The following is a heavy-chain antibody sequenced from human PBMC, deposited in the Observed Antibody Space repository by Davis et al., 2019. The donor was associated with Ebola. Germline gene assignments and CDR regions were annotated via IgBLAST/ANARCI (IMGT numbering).Heavy chain of an antibody. D-gene: IGHD4-23*01. J-gene: IGHJ4*02. CDR3: AREGGNSYFDY. CDR1: GYSISSGFY. Sequence: SETLSLTCTVPGYSISSGFYWGWIRQPPGKGLEWIGSIYHSGSSYYYPSLKSRATISVDTSKNQFSLKLTSMTVADTAVYYCAREGGNSYFDYWGQGTLVTVSS. CDR2: IYHSGSS. V-gene: IGHV4-38-2*02.